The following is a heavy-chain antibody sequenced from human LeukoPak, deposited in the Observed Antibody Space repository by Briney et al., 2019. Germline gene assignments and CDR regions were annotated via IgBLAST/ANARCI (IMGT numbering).Heavy chain of an antibody. CDR3: AKVGGSGWYVDY. V-gene: IGHV3-23*01. CDR1: GFTFSSYA. J-gene: IGHJ4*02. CDR2: ISGGGGNT. Sequence: QTGGSLRLSCAASGFTFSSYAVSWVRQAPGTGLEWVSTISGGGGNTYYADSVKGRFTISRDNSKSTLYLQMNSLRTEDTALYYCAKVGGSGWYVDYWGQGTPVTVSS. D-gene: IGHD6-19*01.